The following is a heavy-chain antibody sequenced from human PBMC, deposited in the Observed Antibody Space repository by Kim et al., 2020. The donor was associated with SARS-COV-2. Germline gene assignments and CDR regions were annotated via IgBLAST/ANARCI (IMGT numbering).Heavy chain of an antibody. J-gene: IGHJ6*02. CDR1: GYRFIGYW. CDR2: IYPGDSDI. CDR3: ARPYYFGSGSTSGKSGMDV. Sequence: GESLKISCTGSGYRFIGYWIGWVRQKPGKGLEWMGIIYPGDSDIKYSPSFQGQVTISADTSISTAYLQWNSLKASDTAMYFCARPYYFGSGSTSGKSGMDVWGQGATVTVSS. V-gene: IGHV5-51*01. D-gene: IGHD3-10*01.